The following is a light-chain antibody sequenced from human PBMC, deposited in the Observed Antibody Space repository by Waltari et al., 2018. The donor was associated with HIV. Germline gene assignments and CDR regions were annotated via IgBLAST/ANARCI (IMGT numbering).Light chain of an antibody. CDR3: AAWDDRLSVV. V-gene: IGLV1-44*01. J-gene: IGLJ3*02. Sequence: QSVLTQPPSASGTPGQRVTISCSGSSSRIDTNTVNWYQQRPGTAPKLLIYNNNQRPSGVPDRFSGSKSGTSASLAISGLQSEDEADYFCAAWDDRLSVVFGGGTKLTVL. CDR1: SSRIDTNT. CDR2: NNN.